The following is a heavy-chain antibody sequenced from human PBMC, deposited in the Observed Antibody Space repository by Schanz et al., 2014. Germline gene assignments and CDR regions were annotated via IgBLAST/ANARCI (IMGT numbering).Heavy chain of an antibody. Sequence: LVESGGGLIQPGGSLRLSCAVSRFTVRSNYMSWVRQAPGKGLEWVSVIYSGGTTYYADSVKGRFTISRDNSKNTLYLQMNSLRADDTAVYFCAKCIGWYGRCAFDIWGQGTMVTVSS. CDR1: RFTVRSNY. V-gene: IGHV3-53*01. CDR2: IYSGGTT. J-gene: IGHJ3*02. CDR3: AKCIGWYGRCAFDI. D-gene: IGHD6-19*01.